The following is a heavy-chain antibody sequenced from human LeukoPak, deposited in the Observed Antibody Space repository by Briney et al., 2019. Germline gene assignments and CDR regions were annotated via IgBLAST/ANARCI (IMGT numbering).Heavy chain of an antibody. CDR1: GFTFGDYL. V-gene: IGHV3-49*03. CDR3: SRGSGWLSVY. CDR2: ISGGTT. D-gene: IGHD6-19*01. J-gene: IGHJ4*02. Sequence: PGGSLRLSCTASGFTFGDYLMSWFRQAPGKGLEWIGFISGGTTEYAASVNGRFTISRDDSTSIAYLQMNSLTTEDTAVYYCSRGSGWLSVYWGQGTLVTVSS.